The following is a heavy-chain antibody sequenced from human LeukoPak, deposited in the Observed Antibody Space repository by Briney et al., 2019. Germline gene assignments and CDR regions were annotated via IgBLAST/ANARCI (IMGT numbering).Heavy chain of an antibody. CDR1: GFTFSDYS. CDR3: ARIGGERRSFNY. V-gene: IGHV3-48*04. Sequence: GGSLRLSCAASGFTFSDYSMNWVRQAPGKGLEWVSYISRSSSTIYYADSVKGRFTISRDNAKNTLYLQMNSLRAEDTAVYYCARIGGERRSFNYWGQGTLVTVSS. D-gene: IGHD3-16*01. CDR2: ISRSSSTI. J-gene: IGHJ4*02.